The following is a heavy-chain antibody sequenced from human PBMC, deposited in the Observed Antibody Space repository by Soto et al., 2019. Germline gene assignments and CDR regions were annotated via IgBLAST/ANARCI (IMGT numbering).Heavy chain of an antibody. J-gene: IGHJ4*02. D-gene: IGHD2-8*01. CDR3: VMGYYFDY. V-gene: IGHV3-48*01. CDR1: GLTFSSYS. Sequence: EVQLVESGGGLVQPGGSLRLSCAASGLTFSSYSMNWVRQAPGKGLEWVSDISTSSTTIHYADSVKGRFTISRDNAKNSLYLQMNSLRAEDTAVYCCVMGYYFDYWGQGTLVTVSS. CDR2: ISTSSTTI.